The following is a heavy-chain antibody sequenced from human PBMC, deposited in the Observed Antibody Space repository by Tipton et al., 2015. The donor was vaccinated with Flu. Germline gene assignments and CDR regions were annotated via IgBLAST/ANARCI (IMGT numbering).Heavy chain of an antibody. CDR2: IYPGDSDT. CDR3: ARRNVDQQVGDRFDY. Sequence: QLVQSGAEVKKPGESLKISCKGSGYRFTTYWIDWVRQMPGKGLEWMGSIYPGDSDTRFSPSFQGQVTMSADKSINTAYLHWSSLKASDTAMYYCARRNVDQQVGDRFDYWGQGTLVTVSP. D-gene: IGHD6-13*01. J-gene: IGHJ4*02. CDR1: GYRFTTYW. V-gene: IGHV5-51*01.